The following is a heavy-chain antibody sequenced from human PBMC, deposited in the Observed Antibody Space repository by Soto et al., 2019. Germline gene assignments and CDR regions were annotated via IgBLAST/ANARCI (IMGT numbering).Heavy chain of an antibody. CDR2: SRNKANSYTI. J-gene: IGHJ4*02. CDR3: TSSWGDYRYFDS. CDR1: GFTFSDHY. D-gene: IGHD4-17*01. V-gene: IGHV3-72*01. Sequence: GGSLRLSCAASGFTFSDHYMDWVRQAPGKGLEWVGRSRNKANSYTIEYAASVKGRFTISRDDSKNSLYLQMNSLKTEDTAVYYCTSSWGDYRYFDSWGQGTLVTVSS.